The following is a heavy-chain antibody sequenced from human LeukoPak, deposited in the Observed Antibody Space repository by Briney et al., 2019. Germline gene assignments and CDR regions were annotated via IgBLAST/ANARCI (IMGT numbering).Heavy chain of an antibody. D-gene: IGHD3-10*01. CDR2: INPSGGST. J-gene: IGHJ6*03. V-gene: IGHV1-46*01. Sequence: ASVKVSCKASEYTFTSYDINWVRQAPGQGLEWMGLINPSGGSTNYAQKFQGRVTMTRDTSTSTVHMELSSLRSEDTAVYYCSRGPSITMVRGGQWYYYMDVWGKGTTVTIPS. CDR3: SRGPSITMVRGGQWYYYMDV. CDR1: EYTFTSYD.